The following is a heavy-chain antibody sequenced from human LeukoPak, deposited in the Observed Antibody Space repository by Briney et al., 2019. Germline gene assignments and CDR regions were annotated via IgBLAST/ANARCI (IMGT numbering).Heavy chain of an antibody. Sequence: ASVKVSCKASGGTHISYAISWVRQAPGQGLEWMGRIIPIFGTSIYAQRFQGRLTITTDECKTTAYMEMRRMRSEDTAVYYCARGDYFDSSAYFVMIFDYWGQGTLVTVSS. D-gene: IGHD3-22*01. V-gene: IGHV1-69*05. CDR2: IIPIFGTS. CDR1: GGTHISYA. J-gene: IGHJ4*02. CDR3: ARGDYFDSSAYFVMIFDY.